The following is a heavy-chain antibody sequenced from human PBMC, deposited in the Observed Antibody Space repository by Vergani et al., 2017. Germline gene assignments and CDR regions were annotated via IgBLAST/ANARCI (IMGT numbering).Heavy chain of an antibody. D-gene: IGHD3-22*01. Sequence: QVPLVQSGSEVRKPGASVKVSCQVSGCSLTELTIHWVRPAPGKGLEWMGGFDPEHGEVTFAHHIQGRVTMTEDRSTDTAYMELSSLRPEDTALSYWAIVTDYYDSSGYYLDYWVQGTLVTVSS. J-gene: IGHJ4*02. CDR3: AIVTDYYDSSGYYLDY. V-gene: IGHV1-24*01. CDR1: GCSLTELT. CDR2: FDPEHGEV.